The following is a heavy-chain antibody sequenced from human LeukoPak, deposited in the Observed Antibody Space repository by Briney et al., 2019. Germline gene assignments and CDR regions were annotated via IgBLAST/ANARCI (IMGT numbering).Heavy chain of an antibody. CDR1: GYTFTSYG. CDR2: ISIYTGNI. Sequence: GASVKASCKASGYTFTSYGISWVRQAPGQGLEWMGWISIYTGNIKYGEKFQGRATMTRDTSTSTAYMELSSLRSEDTAVYYCATTPGPYYYGMDVWGKGTTVTVSS. J-gene: IGHJ6*04. V-gene: IGHV1-18*04. CDR3: ATTPGPYYYGMDV. D-gene: IGHD1/OR15-1a*01.